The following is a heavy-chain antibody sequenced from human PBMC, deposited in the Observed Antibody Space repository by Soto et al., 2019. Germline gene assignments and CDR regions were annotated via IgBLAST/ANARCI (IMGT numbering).Heavy chain of an antibody. Sequence: VGSLRLSGAASGFTFSDYYMSWIRQAPGKGLEWVSYISSSSSYTNYADSVKGRFTISRDNAKNSLYLQMNSLRAEDTAVYYCARVTESMTTVTTAERDAFDIWGQGTMVTVSS. V-gene: IGHV3-11*06. CDR3: ARVTESMTTVTTAERDAFDI. J-gene: IGHJ3*02. CDR2: ISSSSSYT. CDR1: GFTFSDYY. D-gene: IGHD4-17*01.